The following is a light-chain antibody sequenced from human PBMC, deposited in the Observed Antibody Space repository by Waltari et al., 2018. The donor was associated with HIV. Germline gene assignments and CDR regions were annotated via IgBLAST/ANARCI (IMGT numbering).Light chain of an antibody. CDR1: QSVLYSSNNKNY. CDR3: QQYYSTPLT. V-gene: IGKV4-1*01. CDR2: WAS. J-gene: IGKJ4*01. Sequence: DIVMTQYPDSLAASLGERATINCKSSQSVLYSSNNKNYLAWYQQKPGQPPKLLISWASTRESGVPDRFSGSGSGTDFTLTISSLQAEDVAVYYCQQYYSTPLTFGGGTKVEIE.